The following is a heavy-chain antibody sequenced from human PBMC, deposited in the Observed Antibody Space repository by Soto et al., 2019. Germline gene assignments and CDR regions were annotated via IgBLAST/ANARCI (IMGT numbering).Heavy chain of an antibody. CDR1: GFSLRSYG. D-gene: IGHD6-6*01. V-gene: IGHV3-33*01. CDR2: IWDDGRNR. J-gene: IGHJ4*02. CDR3: ARDRELGRSSPYFDF. Sequence: GGSLRLSCVVSGFSLRSYGIHWIRQAPGKGLEWVAVIWDDGRNRRYADSVKGQFTVSIDNSKNTVYLQMGSLRVEDTAMYYCARDRELGRSSPYFDFWGQGTLVTVSS.